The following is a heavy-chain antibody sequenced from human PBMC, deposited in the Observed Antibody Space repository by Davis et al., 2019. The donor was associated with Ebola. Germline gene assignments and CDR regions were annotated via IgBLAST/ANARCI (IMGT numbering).Heavy chain of an antibody. D-gene: IGHD2-2*01. CDR3: ARGPSVVIPAATADGFDV. Sequence: KVSCKGSGYSFTTYWIGWVRQMPGRGLEFIGINYAGGSDTRYSPSFQGHVTISTDKSSTAYLQWSSLQASDSAMYYCARGPSVVIPAATADGFDVWGQGTMVAVSS. CDR1: GYSFTTYW. J-gene: IGHJ3*01. CDR2: NYAGGSDT. V-gene: IGHV5-51*01.